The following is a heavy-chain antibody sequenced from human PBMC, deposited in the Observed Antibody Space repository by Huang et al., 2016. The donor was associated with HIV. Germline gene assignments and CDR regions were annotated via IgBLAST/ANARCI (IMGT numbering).Heavy chain of an antibody. J-gene: IGHJ5*02. CDR3: AYQQWLVGGLNH. CDR2: IGSDSSYI. D-gene: IGHD6-19*01. CDR1: GFAFSSYG. V-gene: IGHV3-21*02. Sequence: EVELVESGGGLVKPGGSLRLSCAASGFAFSSYGMNWVRQAPVKGREWVAFIGSDSSYIYYADAVKGRVTISRDNAKSSIYLQLDSLRAEDTAVYYCAYQQWLVGGLNHWGQGTLVVVSS.